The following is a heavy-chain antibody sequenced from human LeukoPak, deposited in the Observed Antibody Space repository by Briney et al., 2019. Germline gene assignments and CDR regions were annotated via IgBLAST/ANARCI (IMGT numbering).Heavy chain of an antibody. CDR1: GYIFTDYY. D-gene: IGHD6-19*01. CDR2: INPKNGDT. Sequence: GASVKVSCKASGYIFTDYYIHWMRQAPGQGLEWMGWINPKNGDTNYAQKFQGRVTMTRDTSISTVYMELNSLRADDTAVYYCAKIPSAVPGRGFDYWGQGTLVTVSS. J-gene: IGHJ4*02. CDR3: AKIPSAVPGRGFDY. V-gene: IGHV1-2*02.